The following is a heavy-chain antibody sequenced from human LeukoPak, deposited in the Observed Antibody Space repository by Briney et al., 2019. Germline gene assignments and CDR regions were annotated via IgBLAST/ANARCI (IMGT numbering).Heavy chain of an antibody. D-gene: IGHD5-18*01. CDR1: GGSISSYY. Sequence: SETLSLTCIVSGGSISSYYWSWIRQPPGKGLEWIGYIYYSGSTNYNPSLKSRVTISVDTSKNQFSLELSSVTAADTAVYYCARSGYSYGADAFDIWGQGTMVTVSS. J-gene: IGHJ3*02. CDR3: ARSGYSYGADAFDI. V-gene: IGHV4-59*01. CDR2: IYYSGST.